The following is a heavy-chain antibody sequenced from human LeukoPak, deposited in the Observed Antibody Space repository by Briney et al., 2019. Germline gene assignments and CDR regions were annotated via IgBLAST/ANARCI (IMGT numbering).Heavy chain of an antibody. CDR3: ARDRGDHWGSSRNYFDY. Sequence: SQTLSLTCTASGGSINNGGYYWSWIRQHPGKGLEWIGYIYYSGSSYYNPSLKSRVTISVDTSKSQFSLKLSSVTAADTAVYYCARDRGDHWGSSRNYFDYWGQGTLVTVSS. CDR1: GGSINNGGYY. V-gene: IGHV4-31*03. J-gene: IGHJ4*02. CDR2: IYYSGSS. D-gene: IGHD7-27*01.